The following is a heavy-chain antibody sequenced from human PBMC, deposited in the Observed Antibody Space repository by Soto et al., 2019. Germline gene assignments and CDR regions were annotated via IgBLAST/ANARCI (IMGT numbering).Heavy chain of an antibody. J-gene: IGHJ6*02. V-gene: IGHV3-33*01. CDR3: ARESYSSGWSLRDYYYYYGMDV. CDR1: GFTFSSYG. CDR2: IWYDGSNK. Sequence: GGSLRLSCAASGFTFSSYGMHWVRQAPGKGLEWVAVIWYDGSNKYYADSVKGRFTISRDNSKNTLYLQMNSLRAEDTAVYYCARESYSSGWSLRDYYYYYGMDVWGQGTTVTVSS. D-gene: IGHD6-19*01.